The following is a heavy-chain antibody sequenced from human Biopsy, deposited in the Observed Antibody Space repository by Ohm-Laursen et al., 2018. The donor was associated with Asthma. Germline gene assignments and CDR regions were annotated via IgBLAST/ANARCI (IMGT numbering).Heavy chain of an antibody. D-gene: IGHD3-10*01. J-gene: IGHJ6*02. V-gene: IGHV4-61*01. Sequence: TLSLTCTVSGGSVSTGSYYWSWIRQPPGKGLEWLGYIYYTGSDNYNPFLKSRVTISVDTSKNQFSLRLNSVTAADTAVYYCARGPNYHGSGRAPIGMDVWGQGTTVTVSS. CDR2: IYYTGSD. CDR1: GGSVSTGSYY. CDR3: ARGPNYHGSGRAPIGMDV.